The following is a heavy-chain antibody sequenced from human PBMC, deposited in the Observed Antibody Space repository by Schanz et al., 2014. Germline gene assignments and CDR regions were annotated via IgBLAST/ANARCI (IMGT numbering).Heavy chain of an antibody. CDR1: GGSIRSYF. CDR2: IYHSGNT. J-gene: IGHJ4*02. D-gene: IGHD3-10*01. Sequence: QVQLQESGPGLLKPSETLSLTCTVSGGSIRSYFWSWIRQPPGKGLEWIGEIYHSGNTNYNASLKSRVTISVDKSKNQFSLKLSSVTAADTAVYYCARGLRPFAELSAYWGQGTLVTVSS. CDR3: ARGLRPFAELSAY. V-gene: IGHV4-59*12.